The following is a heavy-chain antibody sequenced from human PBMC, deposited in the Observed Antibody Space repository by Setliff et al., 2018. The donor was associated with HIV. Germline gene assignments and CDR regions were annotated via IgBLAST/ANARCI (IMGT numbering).Heavy chain of an antibody. D-gene: IGHD6-6*01. CDR1: TDSFSNRGFY. V-gene: IGHV4-39*01. CDR3: ARHDTEYSSYPIDY. Sequence: SETLSLTCTVSTDSFSNRGFYWGWVRQPPGRGLEWIGSVYYGGSTYYNPSLKSRVTISVDTSKNQFSLKLSSVTAADTAVYYCARHDTEYSSYPIDYWGQGNLVTVSS. CDR2: VYYGGST. J-gene: IGHJ4*02.